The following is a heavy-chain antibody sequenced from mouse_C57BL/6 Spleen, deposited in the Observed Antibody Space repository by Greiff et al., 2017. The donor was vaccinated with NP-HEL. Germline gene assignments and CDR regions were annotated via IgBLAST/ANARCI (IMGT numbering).Heavy chain of an antibody. CDR3: ARLVQAWFAY. Sequence: VQLQQSGAELVRPGTSVKVSCKASGYAFTNYLIEWVKQRPGQGLEWIGVINPGSGGTNYNEKFKGKATLTADKSSSTAYMQLSSLTSEDSAVYFCARLVQAWFAYWGQGTLVTVSA. CDR1: GYAFTNYL. J-gene: IGHJ3*01. CDR2: INPGSGGT. V-gene: IGHV1-54*01.